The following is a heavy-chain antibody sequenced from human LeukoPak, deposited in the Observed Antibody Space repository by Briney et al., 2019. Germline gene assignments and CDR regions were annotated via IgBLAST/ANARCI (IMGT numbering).Heavy chain of an antibody. CDR2: IYYSGST. CDR1: GGSISSYY. V-gene: IGHV4-59*01. Sequence: SETLSLTCAVSGGSISSYYWSWIRQPPGKGLEWIGYIYYSGSTNYNPSLKSRVTISVDTSKNQFSLKLSSVTAADTAVYYCARYGSGPGPFDYWGQGTLVTVSS. J-gene: IGHJ4*02. CDR3: ARYGSGPGPFDY. D-gene: IGHD4-17*01.